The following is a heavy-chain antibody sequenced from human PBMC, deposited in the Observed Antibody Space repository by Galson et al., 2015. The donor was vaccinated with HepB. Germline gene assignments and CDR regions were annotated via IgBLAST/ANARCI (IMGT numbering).Heavy chain of an antibody. CDR2: IWYDGSNK. CDR1: GFTFSSYG. Sequence: SLRLSCAASGFTFSSYGMHWVRQAPGKGLEWVAVIWYDGSNKYYADSVKGRFTISRDNSKNTLYLQMNSLRAEDTAVYYCARDRGLLWFGELSHAFDIWGQGTMVTVSS. V-gene: IGHV3-33*08. D-gene: IGHD3-10*01. J-gene: IGHJ3*02. CDR3: ARDRGLLWFGELSHAFDI.